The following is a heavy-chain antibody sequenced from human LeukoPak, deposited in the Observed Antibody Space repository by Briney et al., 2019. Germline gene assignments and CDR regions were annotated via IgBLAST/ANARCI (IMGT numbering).Heavy chain of an antibody. V-gene: IGHV4-34*01. CDR1: GGSFSGYY. CDR2: INHSGST. J-gene: IGHJ4*02. D-gene: IGHD6-13*01. CDR3: ARGGWQQLGYFDY. Sequence: SETLSLTCAVYGGSFSGYYWSWIRQPPGKGLEWIGEINHSGSTNYNPSLKSRVTISVDTSKNQFSLKLSSVTAADTAVYYCARGGWQQLGYFDYWGPGTLVTVSS.